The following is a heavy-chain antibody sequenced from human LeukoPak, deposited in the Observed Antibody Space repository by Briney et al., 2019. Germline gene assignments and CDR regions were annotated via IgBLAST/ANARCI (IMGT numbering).Heavy chain of an antibody. CDR3: ARSPYYYDSSGYYEFDY. D-gene: IGHD3-22*01. CDR1: GGSISSYY. Sequence: PSETLSLTCTVSGGSISSYYWSWIRQPPGKGLEWIGYIYYSGSTNYNPSLKSRVTISVDTSKNQFSLKLSSVTAADTAVYYCARSPYYYDSSGYYEFDYWGQGILVTVSS. CDR2: IYYSGST. J-gene: IGHJ4*02. V-gene: IGHV4-59*01.